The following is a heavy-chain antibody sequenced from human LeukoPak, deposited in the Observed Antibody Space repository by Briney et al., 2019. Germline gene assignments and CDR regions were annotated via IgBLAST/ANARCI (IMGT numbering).Heavy chain of an antibody. CDR2: IYHSGST. D-gene: IGHD2-21*02. Sequence: SETLSLTCTVSGYSISSGYYWGWIRQPPGKGLEWIGSIYHSGSTYYNPSLKGRVTISVDTSKNQFSLKLSSVTAADTAVYYCARWSRDFRFDPWGQGTLVTVSS. CDR1: GYSISSGYY. V-gene: IGHV4-38-2*02. CDR3: ARWSRDFRFDP. J-gene: IGHJ5*02.